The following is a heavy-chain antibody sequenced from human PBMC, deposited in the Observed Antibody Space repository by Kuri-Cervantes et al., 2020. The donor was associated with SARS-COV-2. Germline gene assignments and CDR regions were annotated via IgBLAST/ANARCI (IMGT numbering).Heavy chain of an antibody. V-gene: IGHV1-2*02. Sequence: ASVKVSCKASGYTFTGYYMHWVRQAPGQGLERMGWINPNSGGTNYAQKFQGRVTMTRDTSISTAYMELSRLRSDDTAVYYCTRDTPEAGASATRWGQYFQHWGQGTLVTVSS. CDR2: INPNSGGT. D-gene: IGHD2-15*01. CDR1: GYTFTGYY. CDR3: TRDTPEAGASATRWGQYFQH. J-gene: IGHJ1*01.